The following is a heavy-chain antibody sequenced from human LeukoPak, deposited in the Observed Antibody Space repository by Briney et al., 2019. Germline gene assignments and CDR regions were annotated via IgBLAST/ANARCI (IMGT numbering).Heavy chain of an antibody. CDR3: ARSLYGYGDYSDY. D-gene: IGHD4-17*01. CDR2: INPNSGGT. V-gene: IGHV1-2*02. J-gene: IGHJ4*02. CDR1: GYTFTGYY. Sequence: ASVKVSCKASGYTFTGYYMHWVRQAPGQGLEWMGWINPNSGGTNYAQKFQGRVTMTRDTSISTAYMELSRLRSDDTAVYYCARSLYGYGDYSDYWGQGTLVTVSS.